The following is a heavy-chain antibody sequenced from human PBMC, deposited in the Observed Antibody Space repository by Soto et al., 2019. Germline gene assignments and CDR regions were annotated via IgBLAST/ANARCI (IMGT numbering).Heavy chain of an antibody. D-gene: IGHD4-17*01. J-gene: IGHJ6*03. CDR3: ATCCGAYEGPPPRPKYMDV. CDR2: IIPFLGIA. Sequence: SVKVSCKASGGTFSTYTISWVRQAPGQGLEWMGRIIPFLGIANYAQKFQGRVTIIADTSTSTAYMDLTSLRSEDTAVYYCATCCGAYEGPPPRPKYMDVWGKGTTVTVSS. CDR1: GGTFSTYT. V-gene: IGHV1-69*02.